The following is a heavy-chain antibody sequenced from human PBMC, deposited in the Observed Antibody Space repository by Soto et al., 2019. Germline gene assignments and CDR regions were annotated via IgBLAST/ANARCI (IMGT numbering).Heavy chain of an antibody. Sequence: GGSLRLSCAASGFTFSSYAMSWVRQAPGKGLEWVSAISGSGGSTYYADSVKGRFTISRENSKNTLYLQMNSLRAEDTAVYYCAKRRVTTGFYYYDDMDVWGQGTTVTVSS. CDR3: AKRRVTTGFYYYDDMDV. V-gene: IGHV3-23*01. J-gene: IGHJ6*02. CDR2: ISGSGGST. D-gene: IGHD4-4*01. CDR1: GFTFSSYA.